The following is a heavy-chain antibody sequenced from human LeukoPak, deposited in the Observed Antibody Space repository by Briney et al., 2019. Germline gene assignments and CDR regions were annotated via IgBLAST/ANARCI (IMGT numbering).Heavy chain of an antibody. CDR3: ARGVSRELSGVGVVVAATLDY. CDR2: INPNTGDT. CDR1: GYTFTSYY. D-gene: IGHD2-15*01. Sequence: GASVKVSCKASGYTFTSYYMHWVRQAPGQGLEWMGWINPNTGDTNYAQKFQGRVTITRDTSISTAYMELSRLRSDDTAVYYCARGVSRELSGVGVVVAATLDYWGQGTLVTVSS. V-gene: IGHV1-2*02. J-gene: IGHJ4*02.